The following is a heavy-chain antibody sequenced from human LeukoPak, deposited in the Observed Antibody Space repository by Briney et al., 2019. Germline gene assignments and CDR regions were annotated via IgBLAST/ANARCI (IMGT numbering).Heavy chain of an antibody. Sequence: SETLSLTCAVYGGSFSGYYWSWIRQPLGKGLEWIGEINHSGSTNYNPSLKSRVTISVDTSKNQFSLKLSSVTAADTAVYYCARGTGTGSWFDPWGQGTLVTVSS. CDR1: GGSFSGYY. D-gene: IGHD1-1*01. CDR3: ARGTGTGSWFDP. CDR2: INHSGST. J-gene: IGHJ5*02. V-gene: IGHV4-34*01.